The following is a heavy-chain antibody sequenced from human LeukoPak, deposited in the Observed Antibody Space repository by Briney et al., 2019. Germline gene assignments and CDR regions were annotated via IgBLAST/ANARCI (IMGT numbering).Heavy chain of an antibody. J-gene: IGHJ4*02. CDR1: GLTYSNAW. D-gene: IGHD7-27*01. CDR3: ATPPGYWGSAPFDY. CDR2: IKSKTDGGTT. V-gene: IGHV3-15*01. Sequence: GGSLRLSCAASGLTYSNAWTNWVRQAPGKGLEWVGHIKSKTDGGTTDYAAPVKGRFTISRDDSKTTVYLQMNSLKTEDTAVYYCATPPGYWGSAPFDYWGQGTLVTVSS.